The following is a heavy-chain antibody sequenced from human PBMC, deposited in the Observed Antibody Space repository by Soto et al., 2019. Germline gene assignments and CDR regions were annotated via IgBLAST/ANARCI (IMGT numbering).Heavy chain of an antibody. Sequence: SETLSLTCTVSGGSISSSSYYWGWIRQPPGKGLEWIGSIYYSGSTYYNPSLKSRVTISVDTSKNQFSLKLSSVTAADTAVYYCARPYYDFWSPFEYWGQGTLVTVSS. J-gene: IGHJ4*02. D-gene: IGHD3-3*01. CDR2: IYYSGST. V-gene: IGHV4-39*01. CDR3: ARPYYDFWSPFEY. CDR1: GGSISSSSYY.